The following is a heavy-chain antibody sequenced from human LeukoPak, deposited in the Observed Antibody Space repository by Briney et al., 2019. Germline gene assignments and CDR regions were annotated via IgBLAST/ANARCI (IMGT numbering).Heavy chain of an antibody. CDR1: GYTSTGYY. J-gene: IGHJ6*03. CDR2: INPNSGGT. V-gene: IGHV1-2*02. D-gene: IGHD2-21*02. CDR3: ASSVVTAFYYYMDV. Sequence: RASVKVSCKASGYTSTGYYMHWVRQAPGQGLEWMGWINPNSGGTNYAQKFQGRVTITADESTSTANMQLSSLRSEDTAVYYCASSVVTAFYYYMDVWGNGTTVTISS.